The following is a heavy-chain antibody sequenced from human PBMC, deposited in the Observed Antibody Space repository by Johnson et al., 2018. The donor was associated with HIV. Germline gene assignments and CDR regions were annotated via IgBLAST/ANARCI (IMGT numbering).Heavy chain of an antibody. J-gene: IGHJ3*02. CDR3: ARGIAVSNWVDI. Sequence: QVQLVESGGGLVQPGRSLRLSCAASGFTFDEYAMHWVRQAPGKGLEWVAVISYDGSNKYYADSVKGRFTISRDNSKNTLYLQMNSLRAEDTAVYYCARGIAVSNWVDIWGQGTMVTVSS. D-gene: IGHD6-19*01. CDR2: ISYDGSNK. CDR1: GFTFDEYA. V-gene: IGHV3-30*04.